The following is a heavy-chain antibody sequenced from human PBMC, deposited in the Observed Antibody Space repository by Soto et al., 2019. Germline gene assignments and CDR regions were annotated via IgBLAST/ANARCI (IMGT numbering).Heavy chain of an antibody. CDR3: VSSPVTMGFSYGIDV. CDR1: GFSFNNYG. V-gene: IGHV3-33*01. Sequence: QVQLVESGGGVAQPGRSLRLSCAASGFSFNNYGMHWVRQAPGKGLEWVALIWCDGSNISYEDSVKGRFTISRANPKNTVYLQLNRLRAEDTAVYYSVSSPVTMGFSYGIDVWGQGTMVTVSS. CDR2: IWCDGSNI. D-gene: IGHD4-17*01. J-gene: IGHJ6*02.